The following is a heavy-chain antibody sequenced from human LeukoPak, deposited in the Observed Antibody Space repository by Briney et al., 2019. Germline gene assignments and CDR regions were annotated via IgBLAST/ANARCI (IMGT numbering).Heavy chain of an antibody. CDR1: GGSFSGYY. D-gene: IGHD2-2*01. V-gene: IGHV4-34*01. CDR2: INHSGST. CDR3: ARATYQLLYGGLDY. Sequence: SETLSLTCAVYGGSFSGYYWSWIRQPPGKGLEWIGEINHSGSTNYNPSLKSRVTISVDTSKNQFSLKLSSMTAADTAVYYCARATYQLLYGGLDYWGQGTLVTVSS. J-gene: IGHJ4*02.